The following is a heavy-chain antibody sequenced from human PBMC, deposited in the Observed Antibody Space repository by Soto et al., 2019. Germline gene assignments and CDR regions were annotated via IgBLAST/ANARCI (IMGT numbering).Heavy chain of an antibody. J-gene: IGHJ3*02. CDR1: GFTFSSYG. V-gene: IGHV3-30*18. CDR2: ISYDGSNK. D-gene: IGHD3-22*01. CDR3: AKETDSSGVESAFDI. Sequence: QVQLVESGGGVVQPGRSLRLPCAASGFTFSSYGMHWVRQAPGKGLEWVAVISYDGSNKYYADSVKGRFTISRDNSKNTLYLQMNSLRAEDTAVYYCAKETDSSGVESAFDIWGQGTMVTVSS.